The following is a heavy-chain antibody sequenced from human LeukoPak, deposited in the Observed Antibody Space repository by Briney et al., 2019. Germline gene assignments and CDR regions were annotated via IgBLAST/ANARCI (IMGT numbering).Heavy chain of an antibody. D-gene: IGHD3-22*01. CDR1: GYTFTSYD. CDR3: ARGGDYYDSSGYYPYYYMDV. Sequence: ASVKVSCKASGYTFTSYDINWVRQATGQGLEWMGWMNPNSGNTGYAQKFQGRVTMTRNTSISTAYMELSSLRSEDTAVYYCARGGDYYDSSGYYPYYYMDVWGKGTTVTISS. J-gene: IGHJ6*03. CDR2: MNPNSGNT. V-gene: IGHV1-8*02.